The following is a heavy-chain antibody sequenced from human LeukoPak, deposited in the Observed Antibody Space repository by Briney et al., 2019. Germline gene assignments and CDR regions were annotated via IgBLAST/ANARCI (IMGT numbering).Heavy chain of an antibody. CDR2: ISAYNGNT. CDR1: GYTFTSYG. Sequence: ASVKVSCKASGYTFTSYGISWVRQAPGQGLEWMGWISAYNGNTNYAQKLQGRVTMTTDTSTSTAYMGLRSLRSDDTAVYYCAREYVTTVTTSHFQHWGQGTLVTVSS. J-gene: IGHJ1*01. CDR3: AREYVTTVTTSHFQH. D-gene: IGHD4-17*01. V-gene: IGHV1-18*01.